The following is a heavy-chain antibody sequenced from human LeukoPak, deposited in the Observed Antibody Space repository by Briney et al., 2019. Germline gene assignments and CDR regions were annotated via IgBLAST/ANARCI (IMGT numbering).Heavy chain of an antibody. J-gene: IGHJ4*02. V-gene: IGHV4-59*01. CDR1: GGSISSYY. D-gene: IGHD6-6*01. CDR2: IYYSGST. CDR3: ARDLGSSSSSGAVYYFDY. Sequence: SETLSLTCSVSGGSISSYYWSWIRQPPGEGLEWIGYIYYSGSTNYNPSLKSRVTISVDTSKNQFSLKLSSVTAADTAVYYCARDLGSSSSSGAVYYFDYWGQGTLVTVSS.